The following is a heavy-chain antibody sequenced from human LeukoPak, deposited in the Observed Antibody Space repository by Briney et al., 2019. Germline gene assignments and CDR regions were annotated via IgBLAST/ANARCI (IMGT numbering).Heavy chain of an antibody. Sequence: PGGSLRLSCAASGFAFSSYSMNWVRQAPGKGLEWVSSISSGSSYIYYADSVKGRFTISRDNAKNTLYLQMDSLRAEDTAVYYCAKDFLNYYGSGSYPNYYYYYMDVWGKGTTVTVSS. V-gene: IGHV3-21*01. CDR1: GFAFSSYS. CDR2: ISSGSSYI. D-gene: IGHD3-10*01. CDR3: AKDFLNYYGSGSYPNYYYYYMDV. J-gene: IGHJ6*03.